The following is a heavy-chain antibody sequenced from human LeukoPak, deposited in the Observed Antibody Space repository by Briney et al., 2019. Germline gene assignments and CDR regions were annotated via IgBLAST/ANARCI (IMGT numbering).Heavy chain of an antibody. J-gene: IGHJ5*02. D-gene: IGHD5-18*01. CDR1: GFTVSSNY. V-gene: IGHV3-53*01. CDR2: IYSGGST. CDR3: ARDRGYSYGSYNWFDP. Sequence: GGSLRLSCAASGFTVSSNYMSWVRQAPGKGLEWVSVIYSGGSTCYADSVKGRFTISRDNSKNTLYLQMNSLRAEDTAVYYCARDRGYSYGSYNWFDPWGQGTLVTVSS.